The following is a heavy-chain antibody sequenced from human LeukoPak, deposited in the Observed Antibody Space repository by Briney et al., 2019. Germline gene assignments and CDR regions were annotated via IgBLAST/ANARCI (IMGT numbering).Heavy chain of an antibody. J-gene: IGHJ5*02. D-gene: IGHD3-16*01. CDR1: GFTVSANY. Sequence: TGGSLRLSCAASGFTVSANYMSWVRQASGKGLEWVGRIRGKGFSDPPAYAASVRDRFTISRDDSESTAYLQMNSLKAEDTAVYYCTVPQSGGNWFDPWGPGTQVTVSS. V-gene: IGHV3-73*01. CDR3: TVPQSGGNWFDP. CDR2: IRGKGFSDPP.